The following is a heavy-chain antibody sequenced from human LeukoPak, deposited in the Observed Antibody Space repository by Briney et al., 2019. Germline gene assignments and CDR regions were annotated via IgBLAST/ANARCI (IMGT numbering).Heavy chain of an antibody. J-gene: IGHJ4*02. CDR2: IYYSGST. V-gene: IGHV4-39*07. Sequence: PSETLSLTCTVSGGSISSSSYYWGWIRQPPGKGLEWIGSIYYSGSTNYNPSLKSRVTISVDKSKNQFSLKLSSVTAADTAVYYCASGITAHDYWGQGTLVTVSS. CDR3: ASGITAHDY. D-gene: IGHD6-6*01. CDR1: GGSISSSSYY.